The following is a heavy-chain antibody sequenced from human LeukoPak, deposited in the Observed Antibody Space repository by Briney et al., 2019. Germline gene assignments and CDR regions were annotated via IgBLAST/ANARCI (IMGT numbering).Heavy chain of an antibody. Sequence: PGGSLRLSCAASGFTFSSHWMSWVRQAPGKGLEWVANIKQDGSEKYYVDSVKGRFTISRGNAKNSLYLQMNSPRAEDTAVYYCAGTYYDFWSGYPFDYWGQGTLVTVSS. V-gene: IGHV3-7*01. CDR1: GFTFSSHW. J-gene: IGHJ4*02. CDR2: IKQDGSEK. CDR3: AGTYYDFWSGYPFDY. D-gene: IGHD3-3*01.